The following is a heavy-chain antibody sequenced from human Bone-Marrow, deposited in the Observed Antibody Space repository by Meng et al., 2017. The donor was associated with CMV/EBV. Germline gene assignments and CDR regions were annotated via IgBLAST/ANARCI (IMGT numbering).Heavy chain of an antibody. J-gene: IGHJ4*02. V-gene: IGHV3-23*01. CDR2: ISGGGVTT. Sequence: GESLKISCAGSGFIFSSYDMSWVRQAPGKGLEWVSTISGGGVTTSYGDSVKGRFTISRDNSKNTLYLQMNSLRAEDTAVYYCAKDSSAYDSSGYYYYFDYWGQGTLVTVAS. CDR1: GFIFSSYD. D-gene: IGHD3-22*01. CDR3: AKDSSAYDSSGYYYYFDY.